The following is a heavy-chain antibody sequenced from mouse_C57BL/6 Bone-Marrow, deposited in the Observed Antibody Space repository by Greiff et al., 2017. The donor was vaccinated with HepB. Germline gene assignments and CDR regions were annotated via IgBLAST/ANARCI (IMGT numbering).Heavy chain of an antibody. CDR3: ARRGYYDYDERLDYFDY. Sequence: VKLVESGPGLVAPSQSLSITCTVSGFSLTSYAISWVRQPPGKGLEWLGVIWTGGGTNYNSALKSRLSISKDNSKSQVFLKMNSLQTDDTARYYCARRGYYDYDERLDYFDYWGQGTTLTVSS. CDR1: GFSLTSYA. CDR2: IWTGGGT. V-gene: IGHV2-9-1*01. J-gene: IGHJ2*01. D-gene: IGHD2-4*01.